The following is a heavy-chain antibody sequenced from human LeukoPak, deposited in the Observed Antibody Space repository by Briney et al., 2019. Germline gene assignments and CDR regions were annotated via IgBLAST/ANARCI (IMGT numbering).Heavy chain of an antibody. CDR3: ARDIAAAVDAFDI. Sequence: GGSLRLSCAASGFTFSSYGMSWVRQAPGKGLEWVSAISGSGGSTYYADSVKGRFTISRDNSKNTLYLQMNSLRAEDTAVYYCARDIAAAVDAFDIWGQGTMVTVSS. CDR2: ISGSGGST. D-gene: IGHD6-13*01. J-gene: IGHJ3*02. CDR1: GFTFSSYG. V-gene: IGHV3-23*01.